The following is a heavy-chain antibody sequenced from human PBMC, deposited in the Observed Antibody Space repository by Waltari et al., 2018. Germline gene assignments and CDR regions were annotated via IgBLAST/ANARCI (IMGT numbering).Heavy chain of an antibody. CDR3: ARVGSGIVTVDS. CDR2: INGNSGST. J-gene: IGHJ4*03. Sequence: QVQLQESGPGLVKPSETLSLTCAVSGGSFSSYWWSWIRQPPGKGLEWIGEINGNSGSTNYNPSLKSRVTISKDASKNQFSLKLNSVTAADTAVYYCARVGSGIVTVDSWGQGVVVTVSS. D-gene: IGHD1-26*01. CDR1: GGSFSSYW. V-gene: IGHV4-59*12.